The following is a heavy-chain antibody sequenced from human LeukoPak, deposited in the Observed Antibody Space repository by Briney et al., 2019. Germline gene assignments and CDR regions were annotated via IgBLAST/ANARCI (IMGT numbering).Heavy chain of an antibody. CDR2: INHSGST. Sequence: SETLSLTCAVYGGSFSGYYWSWIRQPPGKGLEWIGEINHSGSTNYNPSLKSRVTISVDTSKNQFSLKMRSVTAADTAVYYCAGGRGYNSFDYWGQGTLVTVSS. CDR1: GGSFSGYY. CDR3: AGGRGYNSFDY. V-gene: IGHV4-34*01. D-gene: IGHD5-24*01. J-gene: IGHJ4*02.